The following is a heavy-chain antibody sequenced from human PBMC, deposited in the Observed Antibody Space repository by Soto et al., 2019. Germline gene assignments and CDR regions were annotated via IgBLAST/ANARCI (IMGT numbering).Heavy chain of an antibody. CDR2: INPNGGST. D-gene: IGHD3-10*01. Sequence: QVQLVQSGAEMKKPGASVKVSCESSGYTFTAYYIHWVRQAPGHGLEWMGWINPNGGSTTYAQKFQGRVTMTRDTSINAAYMELTRLTSDDPAVYYCARAVHTMVQGGRFRVDKWGQGSLVTISS. J-gene: IGHJ4*02. CDR3: ARAVHTMVQGGRFRVDK. V-gene: IGHV1-2*02. CDR1: GYTFTAYY.